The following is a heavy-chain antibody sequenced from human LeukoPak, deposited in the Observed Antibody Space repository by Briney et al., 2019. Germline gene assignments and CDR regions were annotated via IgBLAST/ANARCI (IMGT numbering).Heavy chain of an antibody. D-gene: IGHD3-16*01. CDR3: ARVAGRFGYYYYYMDV. V-gene: IGHV1-18*01. CDR1: GGTFSSYA. J-gene: IGHJ6*03. Sequence: ASVKVSCKASGGTFSSYAISWVRQAPGQGLEWMGWISAYNGNTNYAQKLQGRVTMTTDTSTSTAYMELRSLRSDDTAVYYCARVAGRFGYYYYYMDVWGKGTTVTVSS. CDR2: ISAYNGNT.